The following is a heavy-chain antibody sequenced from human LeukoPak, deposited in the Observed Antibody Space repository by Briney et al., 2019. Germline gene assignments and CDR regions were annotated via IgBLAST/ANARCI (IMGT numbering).Heavy chain of an antibody. V-gene: IGHV1-2*02. D-gene: IGHD3-9*01. Sequence: ASVKVSCKASGGTFSSYAISWVRQAPGQGLEWMGWINPNTGGTNYAQKFQGRVTMTRDTSISTAYMELSRLRSDDTAVYYCATVFSYGWGQGTLVTVSS. CDR3: ATVFSYG. J-gene: IGHJ4*02. CDR1: GGTFSSYA. CDR2: INPNTGGT.